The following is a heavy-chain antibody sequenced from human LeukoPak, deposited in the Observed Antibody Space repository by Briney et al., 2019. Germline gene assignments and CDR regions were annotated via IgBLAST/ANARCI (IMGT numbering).Heavy chain of an antibody. CDR2: ISAYNGNT. V-gene: IGHV1-18*01. Sequence: ASVKVSCKASGYTFTSYGISWVRQAPGQGLEWMGWISAYNGNTNYAQKLQGRVTMTTDTSTSTAYMELRSLRSDDTAVYYCAREGVGCSSTSCYDDYYYGMDVWGQGTTVTVSS. J-gene: IGHJ6*02. CDR3: AREGVGCSSTSCYDDYYYGMDV. D-gene: IGHD2-2*01. CDR1: GYTFTSYG.